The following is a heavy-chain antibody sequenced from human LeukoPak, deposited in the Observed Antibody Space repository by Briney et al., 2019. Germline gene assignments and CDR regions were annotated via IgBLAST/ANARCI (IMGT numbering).Heavy chain of an antibody. CDR3: ARGFVGAVYEV. V-gene: IGHV4-34*01. CDR2: INHSGST. CDR1: GGYFSGYY. D-gene: IGHD2-8*01. J-gene: IGHJ6*04. Sequence: SETLSLPCAVYGGYFSGYYWSWIRQPPREGPGWIGEINHSGSTNYNPSLKRRVTISVDTSKNQFSLRLSSVTAADTVVYYCARGFVGAVYEVWGEGTTVTVSS.